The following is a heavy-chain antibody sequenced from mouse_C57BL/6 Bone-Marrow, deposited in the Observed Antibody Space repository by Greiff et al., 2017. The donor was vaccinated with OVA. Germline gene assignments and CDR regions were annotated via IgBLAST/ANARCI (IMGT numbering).Heavy chain of an antibody. D-gene: IGHD2-4*01. CDR2: IYPGDVDT. CDR3: AREDDYDWYFDG. Sequence: VQLQESGPELVKPGAPVKISCKASGYAFTNSWMNWVKQRPGKGLEWIGRIYPGDVDTNYNGNFKGKATLTADKSSSTAYMQLSSLTSEDSAVYFCAREDDYDWYFDGWGTGTTVTVSS. V-gene: IGHV1-82*01. CDR1: GYAFTNSW. J-gene: IGHJ1*03.